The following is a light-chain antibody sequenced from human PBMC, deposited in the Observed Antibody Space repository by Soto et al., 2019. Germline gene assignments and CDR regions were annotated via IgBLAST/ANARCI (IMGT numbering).Light chain of an antibody. CDR2: EVS. CDR3: SSYGGSNTFGV. V-gene: IGLV2-8*01. CDR1: SSDVGGYNY. J-gene: IGLJ1*01. Sequence: QSVLTQPPSASGSPGQSVTISCTGTSSDVGGYNYVSWYQQHPGKAPKLMIYEVSKRPSGVPDRFSGSKSGNTASLTVSGLQADDEADYYCSSYGGSNTFGVFGTGTKLTVL.